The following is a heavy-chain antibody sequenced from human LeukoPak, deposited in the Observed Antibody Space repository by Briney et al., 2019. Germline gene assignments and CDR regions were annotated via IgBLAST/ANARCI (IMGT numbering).Heavy chain of an antibody. D-gene: IGHD1-7*01. CDR1: GGSFSGYY. CDR2: INHSGST. Sequence: SETLSLTCAVYGGSFSGYYWSWIRQPPGKGLEWIGEINHSGSTNYNPSLKSRVTISVDTSKNQFSLKLSSVTAADTAVYYCARLELLYYFDHWGQGTLVTVSS. J-gene: IGHJ4*02. V-gene: IGHV4-34*01. CDR3: ARLELLYYFDH.